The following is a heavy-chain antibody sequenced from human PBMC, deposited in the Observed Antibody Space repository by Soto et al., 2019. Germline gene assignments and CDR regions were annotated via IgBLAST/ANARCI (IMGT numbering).Heavy chain of an antibody. Sequence: PGGSLRLSCAASGFTFRSYNMHCVRQAPGEGLEWVAVIWYDARNKYYADSVKGRFTISRDNSKNTLYLQMNSLRAEDTAVYYCARAYYDSSGYSAFDIWGQGTMVTVSS. CDR2: IWYDARNK. CDR1: GFTFRSYN. V-gene: IGHV3-33*01. CDR3: ARAYYDSSGYSAFDI. J-gene: IGHJ3*02. D-gene: IGHD3-22*01.